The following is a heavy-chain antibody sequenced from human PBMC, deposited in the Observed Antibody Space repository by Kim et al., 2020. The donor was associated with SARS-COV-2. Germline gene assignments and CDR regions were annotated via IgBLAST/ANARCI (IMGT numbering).Heavy chain of an antibody. J-gene: IGHJ4*01. CDR3: ARDGKNGDVDY. Sequence: YYADSVKGRFTISRDNSKNTVFLQMSGLSADDTAVYYCARDGKNGDVDYWGQGTLVTVSS. V-gene: IGHV3-33*01. D-gene: IGHD7-27*01.